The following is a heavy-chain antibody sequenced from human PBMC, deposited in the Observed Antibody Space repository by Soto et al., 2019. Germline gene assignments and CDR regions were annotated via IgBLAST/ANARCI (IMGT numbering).Heavy chain of an antibody. CDR2: IYSGGST. D-gene: IGHD2-2*01. CDR3: ARFVTSCSATTRSNRADV. J-gene: IGHJ6*02. Sequence: PSETLSLTCTVSGGFVNSDTHSWSWIRQTPGKRLEWIGFIYSGGSTKNPSLRSRVTMSVDTSKNQFSLKLRSVIVADTAVYHCARFVTSCSATTRSNRADVWGQGITVTVSS. CDR1: GGFVNSDTHS. V-gene: IGHV4-61*01.